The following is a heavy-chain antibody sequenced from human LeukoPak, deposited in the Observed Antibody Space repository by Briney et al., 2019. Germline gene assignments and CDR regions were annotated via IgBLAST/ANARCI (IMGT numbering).Heavy chain of an antibody. CDR2: ITGNGNST. CDR1: GFTFSDYY. D-gene: IGHD2-15*01. J-gene: IGHJ4*02. V-gene: IGHV3-74*01. Sequence: GGSLRLSCAASGFTFSDYYMSWIRQAPGKGLVWVSLITGNGNSTIYADSVKGRFTISRDNAKNTLYLQMNSLRPEDTAVYYCVSSGGSVWGQGTLVIVSS. CDR3: VSSGGSV.